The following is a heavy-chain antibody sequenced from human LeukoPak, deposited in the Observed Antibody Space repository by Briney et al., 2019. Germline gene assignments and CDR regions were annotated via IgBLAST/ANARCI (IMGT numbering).Heavy chain of an antibody. V-gene: IGHV4-39*01. Sequence: PSETLSLTCTVSGGSISSSSYYWGWIRQPPGKGLEWIGSIYYSGSTYYNPSLKSRVTISVDTSKNQFSLKLSSVTAADTAVYYCARLYIPKNAFDIWGQGTMVTVSS. J-gene: IGHJ3*02. CDR2: IYYSGST. D-gene: IGHD2-2*02. CDR3: ARLYIPKNAFDI. CDR1: GGSISSSSYY.